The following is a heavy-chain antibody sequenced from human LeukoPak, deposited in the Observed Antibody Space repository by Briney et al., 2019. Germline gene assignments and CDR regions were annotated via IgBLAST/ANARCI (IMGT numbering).Heavy chain of an antibody. CDR3: ARVGRIRVNWFDP. V-gene: IGHV1-2*02. Sequence: ASVKVSCKASGYTFTGYYMHWVRQAPGQGLEWMGWINPNSGGTNYAQKFQGRVTMTRDTSISTAYMELSSLRSEDTAVYYCARVGRIRVNWFDPWGQGTLVTVSS. D-gene: IGHD3-10*01. CDR1: GYTFTGYY. CDR2: INPNSGGT. J-gene: IGHJ5*02.